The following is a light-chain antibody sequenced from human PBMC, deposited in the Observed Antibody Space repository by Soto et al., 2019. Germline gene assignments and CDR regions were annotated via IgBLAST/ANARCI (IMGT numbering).Light chain of an antibody. CDR1: SSDVGNYNL. CDR2: DVS. J-gene: IGLJ1*01. V-gene: IGLV2-23*02. CDR3: CSYAGDSYV. Sequence: QSALTQPASVSGSPGQSITISCTGTSSDVGNYNLVSWYQQHPGKAPKLMIYDVSKRPSGVSNRFSGSKSGNTASLTISGLQADDEVDYYCCSYAGDSYVFGTGTKVTVL.